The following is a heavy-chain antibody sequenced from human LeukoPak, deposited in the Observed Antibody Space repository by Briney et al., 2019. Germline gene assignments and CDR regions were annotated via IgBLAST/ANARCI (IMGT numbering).Heavy chain of an antibody. CDR2: ISAYNGNT. V-gene: IGHV1-18*01. CDR1: GYTFTSYG. Sequence: ASVKVSCKASGYTFTSYGISWVRQAPGQGLEWMGWISAYNGNTNYAQKLQGRVTMTTDTSTSTAYTELRSLRSDDTAVYYCARESSVSAVPDYWGQGTLVTVSS. J-gene: IGHJ4*02. D-gene: IGHD6-19*01. CDR3: ARESSVSAVPDY.